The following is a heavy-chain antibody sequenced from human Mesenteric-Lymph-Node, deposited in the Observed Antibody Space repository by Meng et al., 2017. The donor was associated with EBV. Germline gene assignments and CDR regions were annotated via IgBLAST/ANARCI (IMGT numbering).Heavy chain of an antibody. CDR3: ARGRSYVSGVIDP. CDR2: INHSGST. J-gene: IGHJ5*02. D-gene: IGHD3-16*01. CDR1: GGAFSGYY. Sequence: QVLPTPVGAGWLKPSETLALTSAVYGGAFSGYYWSWIRQPPGKGLEWIGEINHSGSTNYNPSLKSRVTISVDTSKNQFSLKLSSVTAADTAVYYCARGRSYVSGVIDPWGQGTLVTVSS. V-gene: IGHV4-34*01.